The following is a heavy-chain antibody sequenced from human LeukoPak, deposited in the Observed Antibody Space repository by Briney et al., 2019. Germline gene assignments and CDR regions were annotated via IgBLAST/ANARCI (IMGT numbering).Heavy chain of an antibody. CDR2: ISAYNGNT. CDR1: GYTFTSYG. V-gene: IGHV1-18*01. D-gene: IGHD2-15*01. Sequence: ASVKVSCKASGYTFTSYGISWVRQAPGQELEWMGWISAYNGNTNYAQKLQGRVAMTTDTSTSTAYMELRSLRSDDTAVYYCARDPLDYCSGGSCFDGVLWGQGTLVTVSS. CDR3: ARDPLDYCSGGSCFDGVL. J-gene: IGHJ4*02.